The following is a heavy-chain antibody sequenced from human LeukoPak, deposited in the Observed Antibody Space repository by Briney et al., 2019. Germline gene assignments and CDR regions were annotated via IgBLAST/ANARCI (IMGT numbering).Heavy chain of an antibody. J-gene: IGHJ4*02. CDR1: GFSLSASGMR. D-gene: IGHD6-13*01. CDR2: IDWDDDK. V-gene: IGHV2-70*04. CDR3: ARIPFSMYSSSWSYFDY. Sequence: SGPTLVNPTQTLTLTCTFSGFSLSASGMRVSWIRQPPGKALEWLARIDWDDDKFYSTSLKTRLTISKDTSKNQVVLTMTNMDPVDAATYYCARIPFSMYSSSWSYFDYWGQGTLVTVSS.